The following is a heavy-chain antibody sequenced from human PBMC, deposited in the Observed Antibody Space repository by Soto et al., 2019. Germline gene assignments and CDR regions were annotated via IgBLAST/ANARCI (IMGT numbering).Heavy chain of an antibody. CDR1: GGPISSCEYY. Sequence: ASATLSLTCTVSGGPISSCEYYWSWIRQPPGKGLEWIGYIYYSGSTYYNPSLKSRVTISVDTSKNQFSLKLSSVTAADTAVYYCARDYMVRGVIITTYYGMDVWGQGTTVT. J-gene: IGHJ6*02. D-gene: IGHD3-10*01. CDR3: ARDYMVRGVIITTYYGMDV. V-gene: IGHV4-30-4*02. CDR2: IYYSGST.